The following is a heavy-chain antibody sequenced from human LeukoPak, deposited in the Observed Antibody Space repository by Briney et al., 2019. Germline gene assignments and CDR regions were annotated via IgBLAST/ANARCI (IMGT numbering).Heavy chain of an antibody. V-gene: IGHV3-30*04. CDR3: ASDRDIVVVVADPATFDY. CDR1: GFTFSSYA. CDR2: ISYDGSNK. Sequence: GRSLRLSCAASGFTFSSYAVHWVRQAPGKGLEWVAVISYDGSNKYYADSVKGRFTISRDNSKNTLYLQMNSLRAEDMAVYYCASDRDIVVVVADPATFDYWGQGTLVTVSS. J-gene: IGHJ4*02. D-gene: IGHD2-15*01.